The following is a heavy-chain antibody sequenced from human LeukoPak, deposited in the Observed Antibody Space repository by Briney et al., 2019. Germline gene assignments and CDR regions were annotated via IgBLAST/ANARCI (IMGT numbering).Heavy chain of an antibody. J-gene: IGHJ5*02. CDR3: ARGNIATRRGENWFDP. CDR1: GYTFTGDF. Sequence: GASVKVSCKASGYTFTGDFIYWVRQAPGQGLELMGWINSDSGGTNYARKFQGRVTMTRDTSISTAYMELSSLRSDDTSVLCCARGNIATRRGENWFDPWGQGTLVTVSS. D-gene: IGHD6-6*01. V-gene: IGHV1-2*02. CDR2: INSDSGGT.